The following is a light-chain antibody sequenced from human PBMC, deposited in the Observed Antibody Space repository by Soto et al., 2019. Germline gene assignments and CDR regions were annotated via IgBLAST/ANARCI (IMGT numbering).Light chain of an antibody. V-gene: IGKV3-15*01. CDR1: HSVSSD. Sequence: SPATVHECPVKEATLSWKARHSVSSDLAWYQQKPGQAPRLLIYGASTRAICIPARFSGSGSGTEFTLTISSLQSEDFAVYFCQQYYSCPPTFGQGTRLEIK. CDR2: GAS. J-gene: IGKJ5*01. CDR3: QQYYSCPPT.